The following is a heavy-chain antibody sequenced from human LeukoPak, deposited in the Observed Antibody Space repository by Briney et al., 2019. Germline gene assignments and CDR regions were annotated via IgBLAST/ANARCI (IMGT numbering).Heavy chain of an antibody. J-gene: IGHJ4*02. Sequence: TSETLSLTCTVSGGSISSYYWSWVRQPAGKGLEWIWRICASGNTNYNPSLKGRVTMSLDTSKNQFSLNLSSVTAADTAVYYCARGRGSSWYYFDYWGRGTLVTVSS. D-gene: IGHD6-13*01. CDR1: GGSISSYY. V-gene: IGHV4-4*07. CDR3: ARGRGSSWYYFDY. CDR2: ICASGNT.